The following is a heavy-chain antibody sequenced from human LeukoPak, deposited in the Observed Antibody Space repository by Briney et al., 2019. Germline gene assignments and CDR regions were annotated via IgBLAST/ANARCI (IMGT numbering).Heavy chain of an antibody. CDR2: ISYDGSNK. D-gene: IGHD6-13*01. V-gene: IGHV3-30*03. CDR3: ARDGIAAAGRTE. J-gene: IGHJ4*02. Sequence: GGSLRLSCAASGFTFSSYGMHWVRQAPGKGLEWVAVISYDGSNKYYADSVKGRFTISRDNSKNTLYLQMNSLRAEDTAVYYCARDGIAAAGRTEWGQGTLVTVSS. CDR1: GFTFSSYG.